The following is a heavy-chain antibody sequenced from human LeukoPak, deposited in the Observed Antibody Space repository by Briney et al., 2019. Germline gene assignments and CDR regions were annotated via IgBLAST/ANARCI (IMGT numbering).Heavy chain of an antibody. Sequence: ASVKVSCKASGYTFTAYYLHWVRQAPGQGLEWMGWINPNSGDPNYAQNFQGRVTMTRDTSISTAYMELSSLRSDDKAVYYCTRGGDGNRRDFDYWGQGILVTASS. CDR1: GYTFTAYY. CDR2: INPNSGDP. J-gene: IGHJ4*02. D-gene: IGHD5-24*01. CDR3: TRGGDGNRRDFDY. V-gene: IGHV1-2*02.